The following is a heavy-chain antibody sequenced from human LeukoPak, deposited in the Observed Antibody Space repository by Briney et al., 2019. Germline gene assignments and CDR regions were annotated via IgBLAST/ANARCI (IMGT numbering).Heavy chain of an antibody. CDR3: AKVGYNWNEYPPIDY. CDR2: ISGSGGST. V-gene: IGHV3-23*01. CDR1: GFTFSSYA. D-gene: IGHD1-20*01. Sequence: GGSLRLSCAASGFTFSSYAVSWVRQAPGKGLEWVSAISGSGGSTYYADSVKGRFTISRDNSKNTLYLQMNSLRAEDTAVYYCAKVGYNWNEYPPIDYWGQGTLVTVSS. J-gene: IGHJ4*02.